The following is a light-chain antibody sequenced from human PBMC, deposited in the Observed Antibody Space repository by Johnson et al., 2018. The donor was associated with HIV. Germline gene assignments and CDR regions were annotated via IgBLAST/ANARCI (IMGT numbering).Light chain of an antibody. Sequence: QSVLTQPPSVSAAPGRKVTISCSGSSSNIGNNYVSWYQQLPGTAPKLLIYDNNKRPSGIPDRFSGSKSGTSATLGVTGLQTGDEADYYCGTWDSSLSAGVFGTGTTVTVL. J-gene: IGLJ1*01. V-gene: IGLV1-51*01. CDR1: SSNIGNNY. CDR2: DNN. CDR3: GTWDSSLSAGV.